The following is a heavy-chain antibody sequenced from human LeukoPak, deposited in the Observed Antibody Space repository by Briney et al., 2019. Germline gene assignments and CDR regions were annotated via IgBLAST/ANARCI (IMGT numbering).Heavy chain of an antibody. Sequence: PGGSLRLSCAASGFSFSDYYMSWIRQAPGKGLEWVSYISGSSSYTNYADFVKGRFTIPRDDAKNSLYLQMNSLRDEDTAVYYCARALTALAAYDYWGQGALVTVSS. J-gene: IGHJ4*02. CDR3: ARALTALAAYDY. CDR2: ISGSSSYT. D-gene: IGHD1-14*01. CDR1: GFSFSDYY. V-gene: IGHV3-11*05.